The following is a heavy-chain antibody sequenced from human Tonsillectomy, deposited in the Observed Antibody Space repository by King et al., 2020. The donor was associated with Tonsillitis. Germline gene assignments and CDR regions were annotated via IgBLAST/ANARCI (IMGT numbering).Heavy chain of an antibody. D-gene: IGHD3-22*01. V-gene: IGHV3-30*18. Sequence: QLVESGGGVVQPGRSLRLSCAASGFTFSSYGMHWVRQAPGKGLEWVAVISYDGSNKYYADSVKGRFTISRDNSKNTLYLQMNSLRAEDTAVYYCAKGAGITMIVPWFDPWGQGTLVTVSS. CDR2: ISYDGSNK. CDR1: GFTFSSYG. CDR3: AKGAGITMIVPWFDP. J-gene: IGHJ5*02.